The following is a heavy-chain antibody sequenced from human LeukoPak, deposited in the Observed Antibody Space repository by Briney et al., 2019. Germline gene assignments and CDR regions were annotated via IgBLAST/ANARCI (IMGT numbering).Heavy chain of an antibody. J-gene: IGHJ4*02. CDR1: GLSFSTSA. CDR2: ISDDGSSE. V-gene: IGHV3-30*01. Sequence: GGSLRLSCAASGLSFSTSAMHWVRQAPGKGLEWVTLISDDGSSENYADSVKGRFTIFRDDSKNTLYLQMNSLREEDTAVYYCAREGHGFDYWGQGTLVTVSP. CDR3: AREGHGFDY.